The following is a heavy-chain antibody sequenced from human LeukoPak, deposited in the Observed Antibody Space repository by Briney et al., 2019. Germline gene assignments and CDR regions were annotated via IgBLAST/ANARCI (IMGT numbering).Heavy chain of an antibody. CDR2: ISGYDGET. J-gene: IGHJ4*02. CDR1: GYPFTRNG. D-gene: IGHD1-26*01. V-gene: IGHV1-18*01. CDR3: ARQTLWSQPYFDF. Sequence: ASVKVSCKASGYPFTRNGFSWVRQAPGQGLEWMGWISGYDGETKYAPKFQGRVTITTDTSTSTSYMELRSLRSDDTAVYYCARQTLWSQPYFDFWGQGTPVTVSS.